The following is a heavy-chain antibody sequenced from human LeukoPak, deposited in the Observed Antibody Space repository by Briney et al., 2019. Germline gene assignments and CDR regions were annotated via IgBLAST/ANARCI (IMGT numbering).Heavy chain of an antibody. D-gene: IGHD5/OR15-5a*01. CDR1: GFTFTNNW. V-gene: IGHV3-7*01. CDR2: IKQDDSEK. J-gene: IGHJ4*02. CDR3: ARDKVSGPTLLDY. Sequence: GGSLRLSCAASGFTFTNNWMTWVRQAPGKGLEWVANIKQDDSEKYYVGSVKGRFTISRDNAKNSLYLQMNSLRADDSALYYCARDKVSGPTLLDYWGQGTLVTVSS.